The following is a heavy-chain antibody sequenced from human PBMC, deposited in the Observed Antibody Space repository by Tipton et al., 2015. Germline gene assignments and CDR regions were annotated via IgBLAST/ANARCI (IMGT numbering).Heavy chain of an antibody. CDR3: ARDQDSGWYSY. D-gene: IGHD6-19*01. J-gene: IGHJ4*02. CDR2: IDPGDRGI. CDR1: GFTFTDYY. V-gene: IGHV3-11*01. Sequence: LRLSCAASGFTFTDYYMSWIRQAPGKGLEWLSHIDPGDRGIFYADSVKGRFTISRDNAKNSLYLQMNSLRAEDTAVYYCARDQDSGWYSYWGQGTLVTVSS.